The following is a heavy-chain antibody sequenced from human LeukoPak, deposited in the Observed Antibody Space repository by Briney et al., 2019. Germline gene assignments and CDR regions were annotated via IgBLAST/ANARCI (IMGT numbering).Heavy chain of an antibody. CDR2: SYYSGST. D-gene: IGHD2-15*01. J-gene: IGHJ5*02. CDR1: GVSISSSSYY. V-gene: IGHV4-39*07. Sequence: PSETLSLTCTVSGVSISSSSYYWGRIRQPPGKGLEWIGRSYYSGSTYYNPSLKSRVTISVETSKNQSSLKLSSVTAADKAVYYCARDPVATNWFDPWGQGTLVTVPS. CDR3: ARDPVATNWFDP.